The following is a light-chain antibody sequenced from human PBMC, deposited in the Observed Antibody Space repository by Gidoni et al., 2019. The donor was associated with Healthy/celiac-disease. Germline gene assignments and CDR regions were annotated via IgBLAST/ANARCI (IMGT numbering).Light chain of an antibody. CDR2: DAS. V-gene: IGKV3-11*01. CDR1: QSVSSY. CDR3: QQRSNWPIT. J-gene: IGKJ5*01. Sequence: EIELTQSPATLSLSPGERATLSCRASQSVSSYLAWYQQKPGKAPRLLIYDASNSATGIPARFSGSGSGTDFTLTISSLEPEDFAVYYCQQRSNWPITFGQGTRLEIK.